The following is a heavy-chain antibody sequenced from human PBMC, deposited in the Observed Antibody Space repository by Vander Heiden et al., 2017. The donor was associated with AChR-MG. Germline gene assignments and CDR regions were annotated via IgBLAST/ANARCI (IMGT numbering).Heavy chain of an antibody. CDR2: IWYDGSNK. V-gene: IGHV3-33*01. CDR3: ASLITMVQGDAFDI. J-gene: IGHJ3*02. CDR1: GFTFSSYG. Sequence: QVQLVESGGGVVQPGRSLRLSCAASGFTFSSYGMHWVRQAPGKGLEWVAVIWYDGSNKYYADSVKGRFTISRDNSKNTLYLQMNSLRAEDTAVYYCASLITMVQGDAFDIWGQGTMVTVSS. D-gene: IGHD3-10*01.